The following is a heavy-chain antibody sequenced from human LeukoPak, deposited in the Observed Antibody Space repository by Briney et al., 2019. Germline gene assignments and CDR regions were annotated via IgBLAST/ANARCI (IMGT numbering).Heavy chain of an antibody. V-gene: IGHV1-69*01. J-gene: IGHJ4*02. D-gene: IGHD7-27*01. CDR2: IIPIFGTA. CDR3: ARDGRSGVPFDY. Sequence: VKVSCKASGGTFSSYAISWVRQAPGQGLEWMGGIIPIFGTANYAQKFQGRVTITADESTSTAYMELSSLRSEDTAVYYCARDGRSGVPFDYWGQGTLVTVSS. CDR1: GGTFSSYA.